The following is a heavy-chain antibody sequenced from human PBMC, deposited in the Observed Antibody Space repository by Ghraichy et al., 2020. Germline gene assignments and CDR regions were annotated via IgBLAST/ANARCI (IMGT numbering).Heavy chain of an antibody. J-gene: IGHJ6*03. D-gene: IGHD6-19*01. CDR3: ARDLGYSSGWYSLPLYYMDV. CDR2: ISSSSSYI. V-gene: IGHV3-21*01. CDR1: GFTFSSYS. Sequence: GGSLRLSCAASGFTFSSYSMNWVRQAPGKGLEWVSSISSSSSYIYYADSVKGRFTISRDNAKNSLYLQMNSLRAEDTAVYYCARDLGYSSGWYSLPLYYMDVWGKGTTVTVSS.